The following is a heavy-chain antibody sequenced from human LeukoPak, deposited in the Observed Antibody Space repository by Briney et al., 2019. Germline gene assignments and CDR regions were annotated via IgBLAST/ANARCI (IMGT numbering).Heavy chain of an antibody. V-gene: IGHV1-2*02. D-gene: IGHD5-12*01. Sequence: ASVKVSCKASGYTLTGHSMHWVRQAPGQGLEWMGWMNPNSGGTKYTRKFQGRVTMTRDTSTSTVYMELSSLRSEDTAVYYCARVYSGYDYYFDYWGQGTLVTVSS. CDR2: MNPNSGGT. CDR3: ARVYSGYDYYFDY. CDR1: GYTLTGHS. J-gene: IGHJ4*02.